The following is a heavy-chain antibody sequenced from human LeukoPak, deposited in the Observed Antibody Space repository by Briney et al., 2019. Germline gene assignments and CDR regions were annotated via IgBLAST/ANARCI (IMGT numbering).Heavy chain of an antibody. D-gene: IGHD1-26*01. CDR1: GGSISSGGYY. CDR3: AREGKSGSYDWFDP. CDR2: IYYSGST. V-gene: IGHV4-31*03. J-gene: IGHJ5*02. Sequence: SETLSLTCTVSGGSISSGGYYWSWIRQHPGKGLEWIGYIYYSGSTYYNPSLKSRVTISVDTSKNQFSLKLSSVTAADTAVYYCAREGKSGSYDWFDPWGQGTLVTVSS.